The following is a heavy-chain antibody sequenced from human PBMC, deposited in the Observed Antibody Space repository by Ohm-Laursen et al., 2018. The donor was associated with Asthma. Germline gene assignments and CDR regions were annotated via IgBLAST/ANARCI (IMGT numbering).Heavy chain of an antibody. CDR3: ARGNLEGLQ. CDR2: IFPDGRRT. J-gene: IGHJ4*02. V-gene: IGHV3-74*01. D-gene: IGHD5-24*01. CDR1: GFTFSDYF. Sequence: SLRLSCSASGFTFSDYFMHWVRQGPGEGLVWISHIFPDGRRTNYADSVKGRFTISRDDAMNTLYLQMNSLRADDTAVYYCARGNLEGLQWGQGTLVTVSS.